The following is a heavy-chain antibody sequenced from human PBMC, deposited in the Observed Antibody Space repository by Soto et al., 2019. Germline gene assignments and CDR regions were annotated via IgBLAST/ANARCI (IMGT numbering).Heavy chain of an antibody. CDR3: ARGRINYGSGSYYPPRWFDP. J-gene: IGHJ5*02. CDR1: GGSFSGYY. V-gene: IGHV4-34*01. Sequence: PSETLSLTCAVYGGSFSGYYWSGIRQPPGKGLEWIGEINHSGSTNYNPSLKSRVTISVDTSKNQFSLKLSSVTAADTAVYYCARGRINYGSGSYYPPRWFDPWGQGTLVTVSS. D-gene: IGHD3-10*01. CDR2: INHSGST.